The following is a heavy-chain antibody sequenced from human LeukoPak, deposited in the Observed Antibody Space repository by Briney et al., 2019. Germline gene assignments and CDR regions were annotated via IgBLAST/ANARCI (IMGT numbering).Heavy chain of an antibody. D-gene: IGHD6-13*01. Sequence: SETLSLTCTVSGGSISSYYWGWIRQPPGKGLEWIGYIYYSGSTNYNPSLKSRVTISVDTSKNQFSLKLSSVTAADTAVYYCARFIAAAGSFDYWGQGTLVTVSS. CDR3: ARFIAAAGSFDY. V-gene: IGHV4-59*01. CDR2: IYYSGST. J-gene: IGHJ4*02. CDR1: GGSISSYY.